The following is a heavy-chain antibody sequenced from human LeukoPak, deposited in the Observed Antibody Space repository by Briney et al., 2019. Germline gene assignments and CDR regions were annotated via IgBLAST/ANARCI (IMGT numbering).Heavy chain of an antibody. CDR2: VWYDESNK. J-gene: IGHJ3*02. CDR1: GFIFRNYA. Sequence: GGSLRLSCAPSGFIFRNYAMSWVRQAPGKGLEWVAVVWYDESNKYYVDSVKGRFTISRDNSKNTLYLQMNSLRVEDTALYYCAREDSSGAFDIWGQGTMVTVSS. CDR3: AREDSSGAFDI. V-gene: IGHV3-33*08. D-gene: IGHD3-22*01.